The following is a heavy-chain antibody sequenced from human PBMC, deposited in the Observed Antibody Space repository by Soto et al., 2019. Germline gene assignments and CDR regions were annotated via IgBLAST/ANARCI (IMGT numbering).Heavy chain of an antibody. CDR2: IYTNGST. Sequence: QVQLQESGPGLVKPSETLSLTCTVSGDSISSYYWSWIRQPAGKGLEWIGRIYTNGSTNYNPSLQSRVTMSVDTSKNQFSLKLSSVTAADTAVYYCAREDDIVIVPTAPFDPWGQGTQVTVSS. D-gene: IGHD2-2*01. J-gene: IGHJ5*02. CDR1: GDSISSYY. CDR3: AREDDIVIVPTAPFDP. V-gene: IGHV4-4*07.